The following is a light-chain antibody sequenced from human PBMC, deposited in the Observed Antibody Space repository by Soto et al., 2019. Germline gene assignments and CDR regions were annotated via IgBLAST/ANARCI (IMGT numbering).Light chain of an antibody. CDR1: SSNIGNNY. CDR2: DNS. CDR3: GTWDSGMSAGV. Sequence: QSVLTQPPSVSAAPGQTVTISCSGSSSNIGNNYVSSYQQHPGTAPTLLIYDNSERPSGIPDRFSGSKTGTSGTLGITGLQTGDEGENYSGTWDSGMSAGVFGGGTKVTVL. J-gene: IGLJ2*01. V-gene: IGLV1-51*01.